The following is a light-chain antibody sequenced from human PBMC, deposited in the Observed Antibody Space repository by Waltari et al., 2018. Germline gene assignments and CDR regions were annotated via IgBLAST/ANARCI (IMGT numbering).Light chain of an antibody. J-gene: IGLJ1*01. CDR3: SAHGGTNSYYV. CDR2: EVN. V-gene: IGLV2-8*01. Sequence: QSALTQPPSASGSPGQSVTISCTGTSSDVGGYNFVSWYQHRPRKLPKLIIYEVNTRPSGVPDRFSGSKSGNTASLTVSGLQPEDEADYYCSAHGGTNSYYVFGTGTTVTVL. CDR1: SSDVGGYNF.